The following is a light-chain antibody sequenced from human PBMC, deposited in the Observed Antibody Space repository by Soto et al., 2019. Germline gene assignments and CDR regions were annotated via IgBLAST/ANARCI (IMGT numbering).Light chain of an antibody. CDR3: QQRSNWPPIT. CDR2: DAS. J-gene: IGKJ5*01. V-gene: IGKV3-11*01. CDR1: QSVSSY. Sequence: EIVMTQSPAALSVSPGESATLSCRASQSVSSYLAWYQQKPGQAPWLLIYDASNRATGIPARFSGSGSGTDFTLTISSLEPEDFAVYYCQQRSNWPPITSGQGTRLEI.